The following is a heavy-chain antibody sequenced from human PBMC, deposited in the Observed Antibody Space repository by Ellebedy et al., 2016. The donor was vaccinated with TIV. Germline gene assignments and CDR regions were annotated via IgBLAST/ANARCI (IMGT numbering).Heavy chain of an antibody. CDR2: RKQDGSEK. J-gene: IGHJ5*02. V-gene: IGHV3-7*01. CDR3: ARDVWGGGWA. CDR1: GFTFSRNW. D-gene: IGHD6-19*01. Sequence: GESLKISCEASGFTFSRNWISWFRLAPGKGLEWVANRKQDGSEKYYVDSVKGRFTISRDNAKNSVYLQLSSLGAEDTAVYYCARDVWGGGWAWGQGTPVTVSS.